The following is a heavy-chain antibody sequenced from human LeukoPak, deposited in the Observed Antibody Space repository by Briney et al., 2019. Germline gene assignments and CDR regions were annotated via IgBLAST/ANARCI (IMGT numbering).Heavy chain of an antibody. D-gene: IGHD3-22*01. CDR3: VKDLSYVSSGYVFEY. V-gene: IGHV3-43*01. CDR1: GFTYEDYT. Sequence: PGGSLRLSCAASGFTYEDYTMHWVRQAPGKTLEWVALISWDGTTYYTDSVKGRFTISRDNSKNSLYLQMDTLRSEDTAFYYCVKDLSYVSSGYVFEYWGQGALVTVSS. CDR2: ISWDGTT. J-gene: IGHJ4*02.